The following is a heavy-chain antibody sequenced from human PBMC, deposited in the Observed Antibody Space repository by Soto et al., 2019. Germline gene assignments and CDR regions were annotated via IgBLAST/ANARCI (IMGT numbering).Heavy chain of an antibody. Sequence: GASVKVSCKASGFALTCKYMHWVRQAPGQGLEWMGIINPSGGSTSYAQKFQGRVTMTRDTSTSTVYMELSSLRSVDTAVYYCARDNTIFXVDSTASDYYYGMDVWGQGTTVTVSS. D-gene: IGHD3-3*01. CDR2: INPSGGST. CDR3: ARDNTIFXVDSTASDYYYGMDV. CDR1: GFALTCKY. V-gene: IGHV1-46*01. J-gene: IGHJ6*02.